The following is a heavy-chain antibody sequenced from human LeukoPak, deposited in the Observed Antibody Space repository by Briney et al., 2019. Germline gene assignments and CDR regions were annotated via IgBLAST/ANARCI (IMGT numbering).Heavy chain of an antibody. D-gene: IGHD3-22*01. CDR1: GFSFSSSA. CDR3: AKIGLYDSSDY. J-gene: IGHJ4*02. CDR2: ITGSGGST. V-gene: IGHV3-23*01. Sequence: GGSLRPSCAASGFSFSSSAMSWVRLAPGEGLQWVSTITGSGGSTCYADSVKGRFTISRDNSKNTLYLQMNSLRAEDTAVYYCAKIGLYDSSDYWGQGTLVTVSS.